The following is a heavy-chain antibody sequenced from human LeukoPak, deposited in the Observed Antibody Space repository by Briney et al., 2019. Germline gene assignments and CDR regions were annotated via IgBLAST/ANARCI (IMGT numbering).Heavy chain of an antibody. CDR2: INPNNGGT. V-gene: IGHV1-2*06. CDR1: GYTFTGYY. Sequence: GASVKVSCKASGYTFTGYYIHWVRQAPGQGLDWMGRINPNNGGTNYAQKFQGRVTMTRDMSMSTAYMELSRLRSDDTAVYYCARDFQTYYYYGMDVWGQGTTVTVSS. CDR3: ARDFQTYYYYGMDV. J-gene: IGHJ6*02.